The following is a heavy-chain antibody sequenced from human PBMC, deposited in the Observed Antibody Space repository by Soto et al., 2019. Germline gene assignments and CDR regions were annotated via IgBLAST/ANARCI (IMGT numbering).Heavy chain of an antibody. CDR1: GYSFTIYC. V-gene: IGHV5-51*01. J-gene: IGHJ4*02. Sequence: PGESLKISCKGSGYSFTIYCIGWVLQMPGKGLEWMGIIYPGDSDTRYSPSFQGQVTISADKSISTAYLQWSSLKASDTAMYYCARVSPDIVVVVAATGALEYWGQGTLVTV. D-gene: IGHD2-15*01. CDR2: IYPGDSDT. CDR3: ARVSPDIVVVVAATGALEY.